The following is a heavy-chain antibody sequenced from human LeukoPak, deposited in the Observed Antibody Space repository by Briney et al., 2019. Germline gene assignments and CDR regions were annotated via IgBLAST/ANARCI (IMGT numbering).Heavy chain of an antibody. CDR3: ARGSSSYYMDV. CDR2: INHSGST. J-gene: IGHJ6*03. CDR1: GGSFSVYY. Sequence: PSETLSLTCAVYGGSFSVYYWSCIRQPPGGGVECMGEINHSGSTNYNTYHKSRVTISVDTSKDQFSLKLSSVTAADTAVYYCARGSSSYYMDVWGKGTTVTVSS. D-gene: IGHD3-10*01. V-gene: IGHV4-34*01.